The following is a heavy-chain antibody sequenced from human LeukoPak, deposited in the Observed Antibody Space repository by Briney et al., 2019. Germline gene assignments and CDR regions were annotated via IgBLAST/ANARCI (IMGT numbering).Heavy chain of an antibody. J-gene: IGHJ4*02. Sequence: PGGSLRLSCAASGLTFSDYAMSWVRQAPGQGLEWVSGISGSAQRSYYADSVKGRFTISRDNFKRTLYLEMNSLRAEDTAVYYRAKKFIANTGPVDYWGQGTLVTGSS. CDR3: AKKFIANTGPVDY. CDR1: GLTFSDYA. CDR2: ISGSAQRS. V-gene: IGHV3-23*01. D-gene: IGHD1-14*01.